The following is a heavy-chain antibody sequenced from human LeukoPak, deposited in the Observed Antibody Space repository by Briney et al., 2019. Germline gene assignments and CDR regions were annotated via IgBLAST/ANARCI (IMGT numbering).Heavy chain of an antibody. D-gene: IGHD2-21*01. J-gene: IGHJ3*02. V-gene: IGHV3-21*01. CDR1: GFTFSSYS. CDR2: ISSSSSYI. CDR3: ARFGDPSRHDAFDI. Sequence: PGGSLRLSCAASGFTFSSYSMNWVRQAPGKGRGWVSSISSSSSYIYYADSVKGRFTISRDNAKNSLYLQMNSLRAEDTAVYYCARFGDPSRHDAFDIWGQGTMVTVSS.